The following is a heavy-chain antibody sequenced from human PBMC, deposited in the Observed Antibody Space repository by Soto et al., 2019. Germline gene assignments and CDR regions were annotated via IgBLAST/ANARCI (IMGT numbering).Heavy chain of an antibody. CDR1: GGSINSGGYY. Sequence: PSLTCTVSGGSINSGGYYWSWIRQHPGKGLEWIGYIYYSGSTYYNPSLKSRVTISIDTSKNQFSLKLSSVTAADTAVYYCASAQTIFGIITVFDYWGQGTLVTVSS. V-gene: IGHV4-31*03. D-gene: IGHD3-3*01. CDR2: IYYSGST. CDR3: ASAQTIFGIITVFDY. J-gene: IGHJ4*02.